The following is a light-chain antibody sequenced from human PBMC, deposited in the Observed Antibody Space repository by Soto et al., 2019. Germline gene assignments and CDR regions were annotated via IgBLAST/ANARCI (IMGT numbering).Light chain of an antibody. CDR2: HAS. V-gene: IGKV3-15*01. CDR3: QQYNKLPLT. CDR1: QSVSNN. J-gene: IGKJ4*01. Sequence: EIVMTQSPATLSVSPGERATLSCRASQSVSNNLAWYQQKPGQAPRLLIYHASTRATGIPARFSGGGSGTELNLTISSLQSEDFAVYYCQQYNKLPLTFGGGTKVEIK.